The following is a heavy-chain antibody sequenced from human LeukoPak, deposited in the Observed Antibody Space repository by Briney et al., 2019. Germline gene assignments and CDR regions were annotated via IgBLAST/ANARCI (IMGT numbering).Heavy chain of an antibody. CDR1: GFTVSSNY. J-gene: IGHJ6*02. D-gene: IGHD3-3*01. CDR3: AGDTLFGMERPYYGMDV. Sequence: PGGSLRLSCAASGFTVSSNYMSWVRQAPGKGLEWVSIIYKSGGTYYADSVKGRFTISRDNSKNTLYLQMNSLRAEDTAVYYCAGDTLFGMERPYYGMDVWGQGTTVTVSS. CDR2: IYKSGGT. V-gene: IGHV3-53*01.